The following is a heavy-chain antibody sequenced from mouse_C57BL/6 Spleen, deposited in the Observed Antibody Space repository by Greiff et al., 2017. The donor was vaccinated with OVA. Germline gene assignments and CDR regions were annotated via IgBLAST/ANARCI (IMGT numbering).Heavy chain of an antibody. V-gene: IGHV6-3*01. CDR2: IRLKSDNYAT. D-gene: IGHD1-1*02. CDR3: TGGLWSTAWFAY. J-gene: IGHJ3*01. CDR1: GFTFSNYW. Sequence: EVQGVESGGGLVQPGGSMKLSCVASGFTFSNYWMNWVRQSPEKGLEWVAQIRLKSDNYATHYAESVKGRFTISRDDSKSSVYLQMNNLRAEDTGIYYCTGGLWSTAWFAYWGQGTLVTVSA.